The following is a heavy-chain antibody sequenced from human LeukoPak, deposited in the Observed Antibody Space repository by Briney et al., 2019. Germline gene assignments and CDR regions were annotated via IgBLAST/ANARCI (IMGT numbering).Heavy chain of an antibody. Sequence: GGSLRLSCAASGFTFDDYTMSWVRQAPGKGLEWVSGINWNGGSTGYVDSVKGRFTISRDNAKNSLYLQMNSLRAEDTALYYCARDTYYYGSGSYYYYFDYWGQGTLVTVSS. J-gene: IGHJ4*02. CDR2: INWNGGST. CDR3: ARDTYYYGSGSYYYYFDY. V-gene: IGHV3-20*04. CDR1: GFTFDDYT. D-gene: IGHD3-10*01.